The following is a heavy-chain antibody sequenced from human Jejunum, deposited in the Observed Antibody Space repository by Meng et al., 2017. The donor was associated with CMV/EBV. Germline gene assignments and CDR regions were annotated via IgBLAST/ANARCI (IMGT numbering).Heavy chain of an antibody. Sequence: KATGYTFTNNHKPWMRQDPGHGLEYMGVIYDSGGNTYKEQKFQDRLTMTWDTSTTTVHMELSSLTSEDTAVYYCAREPPRGVHFDHWGQGTLVTVSS. CDR3: AREPPRGVHFDH. D-gene: IGHD5-24*01. J-gene: IGHJ4*02. CDR1: GYTFTNNH. CDR2: IYDSGGNT. V-gene: IGHV1-46*01.